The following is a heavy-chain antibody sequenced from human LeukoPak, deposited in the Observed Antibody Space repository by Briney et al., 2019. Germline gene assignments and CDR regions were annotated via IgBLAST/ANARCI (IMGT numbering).Heavy chain of an antibody. D-gene: IGHD3-10*01. V-gene: IGHV1-2*02. CDR3: ARGSGRIYGSGRAYYYYGMDV. CDR1: GYTFTSYG. J-gene: IGHJ6*02. Sequence: ASVKVSCKASGYTFTSYGISWVRQAPGQGLEWMGWINPNSGGTNYAQKFQGRVTMTRDTSISTAYMELSRLRSDDTAVYYCARGSGRIYGSGRAYYYYGMDVWGQGTTVTVSS. CDR2: INPNSGGT.